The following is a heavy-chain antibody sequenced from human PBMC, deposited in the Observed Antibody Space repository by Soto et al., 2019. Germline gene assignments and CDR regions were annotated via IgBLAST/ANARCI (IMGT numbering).Heavy chain of an antibody. J-gene: IGHJ4*02. V-gene: IGHV1-18*01. D-gene: IGHD3-3*01. CDR1: GYTFTSYG. Sequence: QVQLVQSGAEVKKPGASVKVSCKASGYTFTSYGISWVRQAPGQGLEWMGWISAYNGNTNYAQKLQGRVTMTTDTSTSTANMELRSLRSADTAVYYCARGMATIFAPRVPFDYWGREPWSPSP. CDR3: ARGMATIFAPRVPFDY. CDR2: ISAYNGNT.